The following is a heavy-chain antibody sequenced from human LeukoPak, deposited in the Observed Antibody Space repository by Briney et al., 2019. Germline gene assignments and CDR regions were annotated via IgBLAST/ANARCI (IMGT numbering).Heavy chain of an antibody. Sequence: PGGSLRLSCEASGFTFSAYAMAWVRQAPGKGLEWASGISASGGSTWYADSVKGRFTISRDHSKNTLYLQMNSLRAEDTAVYYCAKYVSAKGPPYALDVWGQGTTVTVSS. CDR2: ISASGGST. CDR3: AKYVSAKGPPYALDV. D-gene: IGHD2/OR15-2a*01. J-gene: IGHJ6*02. CDR1: GFTFSAYA. V-gene: IGHV3-23*01.